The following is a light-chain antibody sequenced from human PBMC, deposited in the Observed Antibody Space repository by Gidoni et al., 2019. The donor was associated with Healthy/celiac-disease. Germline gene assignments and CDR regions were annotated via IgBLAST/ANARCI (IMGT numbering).Light chain of an antibody. CDR3: QQYYSTLT. V-gene: IGKV4-1*01. J-gene: IGKJ4*01. Sequence: DIVMTQSPDSLAVSLGEGATINCNSSQSVLYSSNNKYYLAWYQQKPGQPPKLLIYWASTRESGVPDRFSGSGSGTDFTLTISSLQAEDVAVYYCQQYYSTLTFGGGTKVEIK. CDR2: WAS. CDR1: QSVLYSSNNKYY.